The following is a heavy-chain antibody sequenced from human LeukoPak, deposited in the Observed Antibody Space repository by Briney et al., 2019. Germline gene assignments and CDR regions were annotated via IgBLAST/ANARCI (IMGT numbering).Heavy chain of an antibody. Sequence: GASVKVSCKASGYTFTGYYMHWVRQAPGRGLEWMGWINPSSGGTNDAQKFQGRVTMTRDTSISTAYMELSRLRSDDTAVYYCASAVGDPPPGWYFDLWGRGTLVTVSS. J-gene: IGHJ2*01. CDR3: ASAVGDPPPGWYFDL. CDR1: GYTFTGYY. CDR2: INPSSGGT. V-gene: IGHV1-2*02. D-gene: IGHD4-17*01.